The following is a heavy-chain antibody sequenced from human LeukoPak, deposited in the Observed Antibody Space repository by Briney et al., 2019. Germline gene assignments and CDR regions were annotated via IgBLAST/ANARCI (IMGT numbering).Heavy chain of an antibody. V-gene: IGHV4-39*01. Sequence: SETLSLTCTVSGGSISSSSYYWGWIRQPPGKGLEWIGSIYYSGSTYYNPSLKSRVTISVDTSKNQFSLKLSSVTAADTAVYYCARSTGRGYSGYTLSTPKTKLDYWGQGTLVTVSS. J-gene: IGHJ4*02. CDR1: GGSISSSSYY. CDR2: IYYSGST. D-gene: IGHD5-12*01. CDR3: ARSTGRGYSGYTLSTPKTKLDY.